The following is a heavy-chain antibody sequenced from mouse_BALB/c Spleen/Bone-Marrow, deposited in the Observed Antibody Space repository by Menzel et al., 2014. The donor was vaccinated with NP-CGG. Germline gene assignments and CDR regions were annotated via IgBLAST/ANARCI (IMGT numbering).Heavy chain of an antibody. Sequence: EVMLVESGPSLVKPSQPLSLPCSVAGDSITSGYWNWIRKFPGNKLEHMGYISYSGSTYYNPSLKSRISITRDTSKNQYYLQLNSVTTEDTATYYCATGNAMDYWGQGTSVTVSS. J-gene: IGHJ4*01. V-gene: IGHV3-8*02. CDR3: ATGNAMDY. CDR2: ISYSGST. D-gene: IGHD4-1*01. CDR1: GDSITSGY.